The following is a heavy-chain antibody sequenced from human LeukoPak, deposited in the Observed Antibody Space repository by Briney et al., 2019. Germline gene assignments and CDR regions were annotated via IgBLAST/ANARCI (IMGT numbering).Heavy chain of an antibody. Sequence: ASVKVSCKASGGTFSSYAISWVRQATGQGLEWMGWVNPSSGNTGYAQKFQGRVTLTSNSSTNTADMELSSLRSEDTAVYYCARGSVVSSWYVYHYYYMDFWGKGTTVTISS. CDR1: GGTFSSYA. D-gene: IGHD6-13*01. J-gene: IGHJ6*03. CDR2: VNPSSGNT. V-gene: IGHV1-8*02. CDR3: ARGSVVSSWYVYHYYYMDF.